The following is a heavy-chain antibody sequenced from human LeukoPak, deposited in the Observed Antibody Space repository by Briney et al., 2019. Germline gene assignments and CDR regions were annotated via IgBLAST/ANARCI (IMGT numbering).Heavy chain of an antibody. CDR2: ITTGGRTM. V-gene: IGHV3-11*01. CDR3: ARIHRSNWFDP. CDR1: GITLSDHY. Sequence: GGSLRLSCAASGITLSDHYMSWIRQAPGKGPEWVSYITTGGRTMYYADSVRVRFTISGDNAKNSLYLQMNSLRADDTAVYFCARIHRSNWFDPWGQGTLVTVSS. J-gene: IGHJ5*02. D-gene: IGHD5-18*01.